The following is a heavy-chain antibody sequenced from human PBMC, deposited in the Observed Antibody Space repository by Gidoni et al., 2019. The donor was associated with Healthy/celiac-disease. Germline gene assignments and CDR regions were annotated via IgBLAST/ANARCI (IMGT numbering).Heavy chain of an antibody. CDR3: ARDFGELLYILDY. CDR2: RWYEGSNK. CDR1: GLTLSSYG. Sequence: QVHLLESGGGVVQPGRSLRLPCAASGLTLSSYGMHWGRQAPGKGLEGVAVRWYEGSNKYYADSVKGRFTISRDNSKNTLYLQMNSLRAEDTAVYYCARDFGELLYILDYWGQGTLVTVSS. D-gene: IGHD3-10*01. V-gene: IGHV3-33*01. J-gene: IGHJ4*02.